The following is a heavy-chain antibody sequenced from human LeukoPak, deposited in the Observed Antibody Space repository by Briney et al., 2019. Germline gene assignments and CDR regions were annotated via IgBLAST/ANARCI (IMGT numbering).Heavy chain of an antibody. Sequence: ASVKVSCKASGYTFTGYYMHWVRQAPGQGLEWMGWINPNSGGTNYAQKFQGRVTMTRDTSISTVYMKLSRLRSDDTAVYYCARDRNYYDSSGLFDPWGQGTLVTVSS. J-gene: IGHJ5*02. CDR2: INPNSGGT. D-gene: IGHD3-22*01. CDR1: GYTFTGYY. CDR3: ARDRNYYDSSGLFDP. V-gene: IGHV1-2*02.